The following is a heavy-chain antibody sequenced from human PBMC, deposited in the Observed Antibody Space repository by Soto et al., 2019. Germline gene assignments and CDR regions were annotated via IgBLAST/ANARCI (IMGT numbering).Heavy chain of an antibody. CDR2: IYYSGGA. Sequence: SETLSLTCNVSSGSINSGGYYWSWIRQLPGKGLEWIGYIYYSGGAYYNPSLKSRVTISVDTSKNQFSLRLSSVTAADTAVYFCVRVLPDSSGHYGIGYYFDYWGQGTLVTVSS. CDR1: SGSINSGGYY. V-gene: IGHV4-31*03. J-gene: IGHJ4*02. D-gene: IGHD3-22*01. CDR3: VRVLPDSSGHYGIGYYFDY.